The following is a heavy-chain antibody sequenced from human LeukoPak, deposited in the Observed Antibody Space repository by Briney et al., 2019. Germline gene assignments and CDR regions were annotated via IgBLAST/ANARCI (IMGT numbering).Heavy chain of an antibody. CDR3: ARDRGIVVVVAAYDAFDI. D-gene: IGHD2-15*01. CDR1: GGTFSSYA. CDR2: IIPIFGTA. V-gene: IGHV1-69*05. J-gene: IGHJ3*02. Sequence: SVKVSCKASGGTFSSYAISRVRQAPGQGLEWMGRIIPIFGTANYAQKFQGRVTITTDESTSTAYMELSSLRSEDTAVYYCARDRGIVVVVAAYDAFDIWGQGTMVTVSS.